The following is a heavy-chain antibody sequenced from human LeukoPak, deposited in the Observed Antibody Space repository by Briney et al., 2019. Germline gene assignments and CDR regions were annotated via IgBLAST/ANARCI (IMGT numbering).Heavy chain of an antibody. D-gene: IGHD5-18*01. V-gene: IGHV3-21*01. CDR1: GFSFSDYA. J-gene: IGHJ4*02. CDR3: AHSSGYAYGLDY. Sequence: KPGGSLRLSCAASGFSFSDYAMSWVRQAPGKGLEWVSSISSSSSYIYYADSLKGRFIISRNNAENSLYLQMNSLGAEDTAVYYCAHSSGYAYGLDYWGQGTLVTVPS. CDR2: ISSSSSYI.